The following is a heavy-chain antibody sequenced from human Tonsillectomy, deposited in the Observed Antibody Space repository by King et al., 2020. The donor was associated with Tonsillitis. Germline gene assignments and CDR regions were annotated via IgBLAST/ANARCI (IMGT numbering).Heavy chain of an antibody. V-gene: IGHV1-18*04. J-gene: IGHJ6*02. D-gene: IGHD2-2*01. Sequence: VQLVQSGAEVKKPGASVKVSCKASGYTFTSYGISWVRQAPGQGLEWMGWISAYNGNTNYAQKLQGRVTMTTDTSTSTAYMELRSLRSDDTAVYYCARQGAIVVVPAAIRAYYYGMDVWGQGKTVTVSS. CDR1: GYTFTSYG. CDR3: ARQGAIVVVPAAIRAYYYGMDV. CDR2: ISAYNGNT.